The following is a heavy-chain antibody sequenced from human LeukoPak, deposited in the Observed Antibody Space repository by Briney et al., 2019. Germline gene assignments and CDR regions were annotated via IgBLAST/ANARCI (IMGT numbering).Heavy chain of an antibody. J-gene: IGHJ4*02. V-gene: IGHV3-23*01. CDR2: ISGSGGST. CDR1: GFTFSSYA. CDR3: AKSRRDYVWGSYPDSY. Sequence: GGSLRLSCAASGFTFSSYAMSWVRQAPGKGLEWVSAISGSGGSTYYADSVKGRFTSSRDNSKNTLYLQMNSLRAEDTAVYYCAKSRRDYVWGSYPDSYWGQGTLVTVSS. D-gene: IGHD3-16*02.